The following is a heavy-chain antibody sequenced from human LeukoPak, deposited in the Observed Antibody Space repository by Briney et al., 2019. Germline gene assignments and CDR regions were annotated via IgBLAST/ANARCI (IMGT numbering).Heavy chain of an antibody. D-gene: IGHD2-2*01. CDR3: ARWATAANGGFDY. V-gene: IGHV4-59*08. Sequence: SETLSLTCTVSGGSISSYYWSWIRQPPGKGLEWIGYTYYSGSTNYNPSLKSRVTISVDTSKNQFSLKLSSVTAADTAVYYCARWATAANGGFDYWGQGTLVTVSS. CDR1: GGSISSYY. J-gene: IGHJ4*02. CDR2: TYYSGST.